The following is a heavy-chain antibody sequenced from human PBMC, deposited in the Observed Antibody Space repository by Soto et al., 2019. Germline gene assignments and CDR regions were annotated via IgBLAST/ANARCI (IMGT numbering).Heavy chain of an antibody. CDR3: ARGDRGGSGSPASYYYSGWDV. CDR2: ISAGGDMT. D-gene: IGHD3-10*01. Sequence: DVQLLESGGNLVQPGGSLTLSCSASGFTLSSYAMSWVRQAPGKGLEWVSSISAGGDMTYNSDSVKGRFTISRDNANNAVFLQMHNLMIEDTALYYCARGDRGGSGSPASYYYSGWDVWGQGATVTVS. V-gene: IGHV3-23*01. CDR1: GFTLSSYA. J-gene: IGHJ6*02.